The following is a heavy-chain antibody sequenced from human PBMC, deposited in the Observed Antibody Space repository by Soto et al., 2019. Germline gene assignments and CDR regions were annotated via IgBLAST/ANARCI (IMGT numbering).Heavy chain of an antibody. CDR2: IYSSGST. J-gene: IGHJ6*03. CDR1: GGSISSSY. D-gene: IGHD3-3*01. CDR3: ARRYYDFWSGEEDYYFIDV. Sequence: SETLSLTCTVSGGSISSSYWTWIRQPPGEGLEWIGYIYSSGSTNYNPSLKSRISISVDPSKNQFSLKVNSVTAADTAVYYCARRYYDFWSGEEDYYFIDVRGKGTTVTVSS. V-gene: IGHV4-59*08.